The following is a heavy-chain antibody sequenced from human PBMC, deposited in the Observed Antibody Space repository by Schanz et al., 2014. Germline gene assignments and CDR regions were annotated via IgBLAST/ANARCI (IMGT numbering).Heavy chain of an antibody. CDR2: LWHDGSKK. CDR1: GFTFSSYD. V-gene: IGHV3-33*01. Sequence: QVQLVESGGGVVQPGRSLRLSCVASGFTFSSYDVFWVRQAPGKGLEWVAILWHDGSKKYYADSVKGRFTVSRDNSKNTLYLQMNSLRPGDTAVYYCARESSNDIVLVPGAVFDHWGQGILVTVSS. CDR3: ARESSNDIVLVPGAVFDH. J-gene: IGHJ4*02. D-gene: IGHD2-2*01.